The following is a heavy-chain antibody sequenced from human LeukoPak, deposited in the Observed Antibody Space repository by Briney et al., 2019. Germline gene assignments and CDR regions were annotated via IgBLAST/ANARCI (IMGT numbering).Heavy chain of an antibody. D-gene: IGHD3-9*01. V-gene: IGHV4-59*08. CDR2: IYYSGST. J-gene: IGHJ4*02. Sequence: SETLSLTCTVSGGSISSYYWSWIRQPPGKGLEWIGYIYYSGSTNYNPSLKSRVTISVDTSKNQFSLKLSSVTAADTAVYYCARLDRIYDILTGYYPSAYYFDYWGQGTLVTVSS. CDR3: ARLDRIYDILTGYYPSAYYFDY. CDR1: GGSISSYY.